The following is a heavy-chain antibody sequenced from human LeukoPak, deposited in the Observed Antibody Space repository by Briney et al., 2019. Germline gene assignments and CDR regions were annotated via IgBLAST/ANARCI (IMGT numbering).Heavy chain of an antibody. CDR2: IGTAGDT. Sequence: GGSLRLSCAASGFTFSSYDMHWVRQAAGKGLEWVSVIGTAGDTYYPGSVKGRLTISRDNAKSSLYLQMNSLRAGDTAVYYCARGGRVRDFDIWGQGTMVTVSS. V-gene: IGHV3-13*04. CDR1: GFTFSSYD. J-gene: IGHJ3*02. CDR3: ARGGRVRDFDI. D-gene: IGHD3-10*01.